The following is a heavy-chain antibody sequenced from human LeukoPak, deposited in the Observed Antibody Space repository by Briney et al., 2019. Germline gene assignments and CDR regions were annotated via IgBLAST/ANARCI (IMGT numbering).Heavy chain of an antibody. Sequence: GESLKISCKGSGYSFTSYWIGWVRQMPGKGLEWMGIIYPGDSDTRYSPSFQGQVTISADKSIGTAYLQWSSLKASDTAMYYCASARDYYDSSGYFDYWGQGTLVTVSS. J-gene: IGHJ4*02. D-gene: IGHD3-22*01. V-gene: IGHV5-51*01. CDR2: IYPGDSDT. CDR3: ASARDYYDSSGYFDY. CDR1: GYSFTSYW.